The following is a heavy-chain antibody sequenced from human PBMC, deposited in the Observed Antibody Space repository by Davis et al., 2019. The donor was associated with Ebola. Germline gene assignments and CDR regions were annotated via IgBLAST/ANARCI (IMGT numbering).Heavy chain of an antibody. D-gene: IGHD4-23*01. CDR1: GFTISSYG. Sequence: GSLRLSCAASGFTISSYGMHWVRQPPGKGLEWIGEIYHSGSTNYNPSLKSRVTISVDTSKNQFSLKLSSVTAADTAVYYCARRLRWLGFDYWGQGTLVTVSS. J-gene: IGHJ4*02. CDR3: ARRLRWLGFDY. CDR2: IYHSGST. V-gene: IGHV4-4*02.